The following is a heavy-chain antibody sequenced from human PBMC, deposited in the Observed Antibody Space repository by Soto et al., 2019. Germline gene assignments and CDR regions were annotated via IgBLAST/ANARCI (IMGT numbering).Heavy chain of an antibody. J-gene: IGHJ5*02. V-gene: IGHV1-3*04. CDR2: INTDNGDR. CDR1: GYSFMRHG. D-gene: IGHD3-22*01. CDR3: ARDFDDGSGYSWLDP. Sequence: GASVKVSCKASGYSFMRHGMHWVRQAPGQSLEWMGWINTDNGDRKYAPKFQGRVTITRDTSARTVYMDLSSLRSEDTAVYYCARDFDDGSGYSWLDPWGQGTPVTVSS.